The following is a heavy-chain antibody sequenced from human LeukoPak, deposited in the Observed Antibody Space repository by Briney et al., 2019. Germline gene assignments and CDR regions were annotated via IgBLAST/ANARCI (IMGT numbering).Heavy chain of an antibody. D-gene: IGHD6-13*01. J-gene: IGHJ6*03. CDR3: ARDSDSSSWYYYYYMDV. V-gene: IGHV1-18*04. Sequence: ASVKVSCKASGYTFTGYYMHWVRQAPGQGLEWMGWISAYNGNTNYAQKLQGRVTMTTDTSTSTAYMELRSLRSDDTAVYYCARDSDSSSWYYYYYMDVWGKGTTVTVSS. CDR1: GYTFTGYY. CDR2: ISAYNGNT.